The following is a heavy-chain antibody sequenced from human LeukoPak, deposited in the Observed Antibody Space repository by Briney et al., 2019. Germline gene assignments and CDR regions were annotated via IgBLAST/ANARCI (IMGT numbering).Heavy chain of an antibody. Sequence: GGSLRLSRAASGFTFSSYGMHWVRQAPGKGLEWVAFIRYDGSNKYYADSVKGRFTISRDNSKNTLYLQMNSLRAEDTAVYYCARIITMIVVAGGYWGQGTLVTVSS. V-gene: IGHV3-30*02. J-gene: IGHJ4*02. CDR2: IRYDGSNK. CDR1: GFTFSSYG. D-gene: IGHD3-22*01. CDR3: ARIITMIVVAGGY.